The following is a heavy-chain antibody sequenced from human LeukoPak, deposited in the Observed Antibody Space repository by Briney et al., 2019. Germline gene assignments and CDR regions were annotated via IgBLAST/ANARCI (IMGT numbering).Heavy chain of an antibody. CDR2: ISSSGSSI. J-gene: IGHJ4*02. CDR3: AREATVYGPY. CDR1: GVTFSDYE. Sequence: GGSLRLSCAASGVTFSDYEMSWVRQAPGKGLEWVSYISSSGSSIYYADSVKGRFTISRDNAEKSLYLQMNSLRVEDTAVYYCAREATVYGPYWGQGTLVTVSS. V-gene: IGHV3-48*03. D-gene: IGHD5/OR15-5a*01.